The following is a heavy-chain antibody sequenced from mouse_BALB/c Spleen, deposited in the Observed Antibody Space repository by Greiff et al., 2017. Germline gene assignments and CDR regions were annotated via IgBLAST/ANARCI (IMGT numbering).Heavy chain of an antibody. CDR2: ISSGSSTI. CDR1: GFTFSSFG. Sequence: EVQLVESGGGLVQPGGSRKLSCAASGFTFSSFGMHWVRQAPEKGLEWVAYISSGSSTIYYADTVKGRFTISRDNPKNTLFLQMTSLRSEDTAMYYCARSPPLYALDYWGQGTSVTVSA. CDR3: ARSPPLYALDY. V-gene: IGHV5-17*02. J-gene: IGHJ4*01.